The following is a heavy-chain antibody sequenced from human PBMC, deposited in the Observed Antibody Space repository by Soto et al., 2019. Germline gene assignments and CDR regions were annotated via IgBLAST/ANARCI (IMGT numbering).Heavy chain of an antibody. CDR2: ISAYNGNT. Sequence: GASVKVSCKASGYTFTSYGISWVRQAPGQGLEWMGWISAYNGNTNYAQKLQGRVTMTTDTSTSTAYMELRSLRSDDTAVYYCAREGDIVLVPAAMGPPYYYYYGMDVWGQGTTVTVSS. V-gene: IGHV1-18*01. D-gene: IGHD2-2*01. CDR1: GYTFTSYG. J-gene: IGHJ6*02. CDR3: AREGDIVLVPAAMGPPYYYYYGMDV.